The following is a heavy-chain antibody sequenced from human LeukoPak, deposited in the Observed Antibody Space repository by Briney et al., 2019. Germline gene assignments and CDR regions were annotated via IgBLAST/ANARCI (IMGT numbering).Heavy chain of an antibody. CDR1: GFTFSNYG. CDR3: ARDRWYYGSGSLGD. D-gene: IGHD3-10*01. V-gene: IGHV3-30*03. Sequence: PGGSLRLSCAASGFTFSNYGMHWVRQAPGKGLEWVAVISYDGSNKYYADSVKGRFTISRDNSKNTLYLQMNSLRAEDTAVYYCARDRWYYGSGSLGDWGQGTLVTVSS. CDR2: ISYDGSNK. J-gene: IGHJ4*02.